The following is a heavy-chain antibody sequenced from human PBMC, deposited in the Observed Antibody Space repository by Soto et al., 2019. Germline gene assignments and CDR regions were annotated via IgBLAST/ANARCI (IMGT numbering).Heavy chain of an antibody. J-gene: IGHJ4*02. D-gene: IGHD5-12*01. V-gene: IGHV4-39*01. CDR2: IYYSGST. CDR1: GGSISSSSYY. CDR3: ARLYSGYDIEY. Sequence: SETLSLTCTVSGGSISSSSYYWGWIRQPPGKGLEWIGSIYYSGSTYYNPSLKSRVTISVDTSKNQFSLKLSSVTAADTAVYYCARLYSGYDIEYWGQGTLVTVSS.